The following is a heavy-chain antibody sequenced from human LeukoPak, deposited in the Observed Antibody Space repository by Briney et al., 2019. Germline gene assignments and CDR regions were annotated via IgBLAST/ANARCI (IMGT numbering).Heavy chain of an antibody. J-gene: IGHJ4*02. V-gene: IGHV1-58*01. D-gene: IGHD3-9*01. CDR1: GFTFISSA. CDR3: AADGDILTGYYKFDY. Sequence: GTSVKVSFKASGFTFISSAVQWVRQARGQRLEWIGWIVVGSGKTNYAQKFQERVTITRDMSTSTAYMELSSLRSEDTAVYYCAADGDILTGYYKFDYWGQGTLVTVSS. CDR2: IVVGSGKT.